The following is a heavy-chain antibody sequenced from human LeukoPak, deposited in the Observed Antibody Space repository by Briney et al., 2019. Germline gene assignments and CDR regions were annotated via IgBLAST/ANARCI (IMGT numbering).Heavy chain of an antibody. Sequence: GGSLRLSCAASGFTVSSNYMSRVRQAPGKGLEWVSVIYSGGSTYYADSVKGRFTISRDNSKNTLYLQMNSLRAEDTAVYYCASSYSSGWWPVFDYWGQGTLVTVSS. CDR1: GFTVSSNY. D-gene: IGHD6-19*01. J-gene: IGHJ4*02. CDR2: IYSGGST. V-gene: IGHV3-53*01. CDR3: ASSYSSGWWPVFDY.